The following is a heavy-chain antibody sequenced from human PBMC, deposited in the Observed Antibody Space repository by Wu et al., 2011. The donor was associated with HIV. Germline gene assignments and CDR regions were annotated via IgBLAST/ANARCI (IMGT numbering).Heavy chain of an antibody. D-gene: IGHD1-1*01. CDR1: GYTFTNYG. Sequence: QVQLVQSGAEVKKPGASVRVSCKASGYTFTNYGISWVRQAPGQGLEWMGWISAYNGNTNYAQKLQGRVTMTTDTSTTTGYMELSSLRSDDTAVYYCARESEGQRMKDFYYYMAVWGKGTTVTVSS. J-gene: IGHJ6*03. CDR2: ISAYNGNT. CDR3: ARESEGQRMKDFYYYMAV. V-gene: IGHV1-18*01.